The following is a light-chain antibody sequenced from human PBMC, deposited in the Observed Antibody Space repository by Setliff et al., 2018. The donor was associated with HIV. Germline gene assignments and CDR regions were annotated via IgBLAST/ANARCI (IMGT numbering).Light chain of an antibody. CDR3: SSYAITNTLP. CDR2: EVR. CDR1: SSDVGGYSY. J-gene: IGLJ1*01. V-gene: IGLV2-14*01. Sequence: QSVLTQPASVSGSPGQSITISCTGTSSDVGGYSYVSWYQQHPGKPPKLIIYEVRNRPSGVSNRFSGSKSGNTASLTISGLQAEDEADYYCSSYAITNTLPFGTGTKV.